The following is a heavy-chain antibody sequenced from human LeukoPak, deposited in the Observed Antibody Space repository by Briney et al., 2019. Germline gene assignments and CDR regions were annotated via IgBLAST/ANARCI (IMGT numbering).Heavy chain of an antibody. CDR2: IYYSGST. CDR1: GGSISSYY. V-gene: IGHV4-59*01. Sequence: SSETLSLTCTVSGGSISSYYWSWIRQPPGKGLEWIGYIYYSGSTNYNPSLKSRVTISVDTSKNQFSLKLSSVTAADTAVYYCARDRFWSGHYLMDYYGMDVWGQGTTVTVSS. J-gene: IGHJ6*02. CDR3: ARDRFWSGHYLMDYYGMDV. D-gene: IGHD3-3*01.